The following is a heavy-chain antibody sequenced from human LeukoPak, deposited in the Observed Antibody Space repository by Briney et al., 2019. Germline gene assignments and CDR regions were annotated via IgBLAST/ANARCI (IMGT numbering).Heavy chain of an antibody. J-gene: IGHJ4*02. Sequence: GGSLRLSCAASGFTFSSYAMSWVRQAPGKGLEWVSAISGSGGSTYYADSVKGRFTISRDNSKNTLYLQMNSLRAEDTAVYYCAKDQDRYGSGSWPWDYWGQGTLVTVSS. CDR3: AKDQDRYGSGSWPWDY. CDR2: ISGSGGST. CDR1: GFTFSSYA. V-gene: IGHV3-23*01. D-gene: IGHD3-10*01.